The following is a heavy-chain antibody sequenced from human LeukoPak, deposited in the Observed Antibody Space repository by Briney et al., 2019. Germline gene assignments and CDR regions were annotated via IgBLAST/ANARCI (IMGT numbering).Heavy chain of an antibody. Sequence: PGGSLRLSCATSGFTFSSYSMNWVRQAPGKGLEWVSSITDSSTYIYYADSVRGRFTISRDNAKNSLYLQMSSLRAEDTAVYYCAEAKGIGWFPFDFWGQGTLLTVSS. CDR2: ITDSSTYI. V-gene: IGHV3-21*01. D-gene: IGHD6-19*01. CDR3: AEAKGIGWFPFDF. J-gene: IGHJ4*02. CDR1: GFTFSSYS.